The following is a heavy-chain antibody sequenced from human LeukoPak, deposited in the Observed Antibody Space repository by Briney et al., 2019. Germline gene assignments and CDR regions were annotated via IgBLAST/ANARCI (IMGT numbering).Heavy chain of an antibody. D-gene: IGHD5-12*01. CDR1: GGSLSPHY. Sequence: PSETLSLTCAVSGGSLSPHYWSWIRQPLGKGLEWIGEINNRGTTNYSPSLKSRVTISVDTSKNQFSLKLTSVTAADTALYYCARVPLWWLTPFDYWGQGSLVTVSS. J-gene: IGHJ4*02. CDR3: ARVPLWWLTPFDY. V-gene: IGHV4-34*01. CDR2: INNRGTT.